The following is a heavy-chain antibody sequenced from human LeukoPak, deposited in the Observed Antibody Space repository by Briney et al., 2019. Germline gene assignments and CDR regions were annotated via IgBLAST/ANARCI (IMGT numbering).Heavy chain of an antibody. CDR1: GFTFSNYW. Sequence: GGSLRLSCAASGFTFSNYWMHWVRQGPGKGLMWVSRIKSDGSETSSAESLEGRFTISRDNARNMLYLQMNSLRPEDTAIYYCTSDRVLYGLDVWGQGTTVTVSS. J-gene: IGHJ6*02. V-gene: IGHV3-74*01. CDR3: TSDRVLYGLDV. CDR2: IKSDGSET.